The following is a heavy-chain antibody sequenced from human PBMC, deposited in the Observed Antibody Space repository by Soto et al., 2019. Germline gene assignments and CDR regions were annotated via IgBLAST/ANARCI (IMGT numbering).Heavy chain of an antibody. J-gene: IGHJ5*02. Sequence: QVQLVQSGAEVKKPGSSVKVSCKASGGTFSSYTISWVRQAPGQGLEWMGRIIPILGIANYAQKFQGRVTIMADKATCTAYMEVSSLGSEDTAVYYCASQGDRVATAHNWFDPWGEGALVTVSS. V-gene: IGHV1-69*02. CDR3: ASQGDRVATAHNWFDP. CDR2: IIPILGIA. CDR1: GGTFSSYT.